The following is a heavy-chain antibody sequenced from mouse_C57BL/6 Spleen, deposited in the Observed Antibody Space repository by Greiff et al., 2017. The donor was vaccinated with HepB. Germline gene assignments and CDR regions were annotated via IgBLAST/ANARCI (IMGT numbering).Heavy chain of an antibody. Sequence: LQQSGAELVKPGASVKLSCKASGYNFTSYYMHWVKQRPGQGLEWIGMIHPNSGSTNYNEKFKSKATLTVDKSSSTAYMQLSSLTSEDSAVYYVARDGEGDLYAMDYWGQGTSVTVSS. J-gene: IGHJ4*01. CDR1: GYNFTSYY. CDR3: ARDGEGDLYAMDY. CDR2: IHPNSGST. V-gene: IGHV1-64*01. D-gene: IGHD3-3*01.